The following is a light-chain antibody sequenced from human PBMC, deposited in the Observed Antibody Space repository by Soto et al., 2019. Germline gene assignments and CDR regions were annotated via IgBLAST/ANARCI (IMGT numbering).Light chain of an antibody. Sequence: ESVLTQSPGTLSLSPGERATLSCRASQSVSSSYLAWYQQKPGQAPRLLIYGASSRATGIPDRFSGSGSGTDITLTIHRLEPEDVAVYSCEHYDKSLTFGGVPKVESK. V-gene: IGKV3-20*01. J-gene: IGKJ4*01. CDR2: GAS. CDR1: QSVSSSY. CDR3: EHYDKSLT.